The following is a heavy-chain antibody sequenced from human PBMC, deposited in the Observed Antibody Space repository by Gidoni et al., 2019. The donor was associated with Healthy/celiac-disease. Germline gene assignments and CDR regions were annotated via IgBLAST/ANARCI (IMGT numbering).Heavy chain of an antibody. CDR1: GFTFSRYS. Sequence: EVQLVESGGGLVKPGGSLRLSCAASGFTFSRYSMNWVRQAPGKGLEWVSSISSSSSYIYYADSVKGRFTISRDNAKNSLYLQMNSLRAEDTAVYYCARDLATAITGGYYFDYWGQGTLVTVSS. CDR3: ARDLATAITGGYYFDY. D-gene: IGHD2-21*02. J-gene: IGHJ4*02. V-gene: IGHV3-21*01. CDR2: ISSSSSYI.